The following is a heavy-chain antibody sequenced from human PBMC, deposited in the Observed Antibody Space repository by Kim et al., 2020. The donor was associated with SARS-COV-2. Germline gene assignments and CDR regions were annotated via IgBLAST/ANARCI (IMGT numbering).Heavy chain of an antibody. Sequence: GGSLRLSCAASGFTFTTYAMNWVRQAPGKGLEWVSGISGSGNSAYYADSVKGRFSMSRDNSKNILYLQMNSLRAEDTAVYYCAKDGYDFWSLIRYFDFWGQGTLVTVSS. CDR2: ISGSGNSA. D-gene: IGHD3-3*01. CDR3: AKDGYDFWSLIRYFDF. V-gene: IGHV3-23*01. J-gene: IGHJ4*02. CDR1: GFTFTTYA.